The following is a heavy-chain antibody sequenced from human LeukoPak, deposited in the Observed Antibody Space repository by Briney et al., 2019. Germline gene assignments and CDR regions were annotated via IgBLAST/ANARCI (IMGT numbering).Heavy chain of an antibody. V-gene: IGHV3-53*01. J-gene: IGHJ4*02. D-gene: IGHD3-22*01. CDR2: IYSGGST. CDR3: ARESYDSSGYYYYDY. CDR1: GFTVSSNY. Sequence: GGSLRLSFAASGFTVSSNYMSWVRQAPGKGLEWVSVIYSGGSTYYADSVKGRFTISRDNSKNTLYLQMNSLRAEDTAVYYCARESYDSSGYYYYDYWGQGTLVTVSS.